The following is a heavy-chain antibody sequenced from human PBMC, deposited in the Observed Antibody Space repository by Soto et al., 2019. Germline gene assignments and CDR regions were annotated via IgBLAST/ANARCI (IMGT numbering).Heavy chain of an antibody. D-gene: IGHD3-22*01. CDR3: ARDRVESGYPEYFQH. CDR1: GFTVSSNY. V-gene: IGHV3-53*01. J-gene: IGHJ1*01. CDR2: IYSGGST. Sequence: PGGSLRLSCAASGFTVSSNYMSWVRQAPGKGLEWVSVIYSGGSTYYADSVKGRFTISRDNSKNTLYHQMNSLRAEDTSVFYCARDRVESGYPEYFQHWGQGTLVTVSS.